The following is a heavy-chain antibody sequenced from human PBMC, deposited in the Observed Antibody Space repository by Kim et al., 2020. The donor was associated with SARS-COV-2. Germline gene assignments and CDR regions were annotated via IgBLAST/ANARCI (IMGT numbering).Heavy chain of an antibody. J-gene: IGHJ4*02. Sequence: YAQNLQGRVTMSTDSSTITAYMELGSLRSDDTAVYYCARGGGDYPYHFDYWGQGTLVSVSS. D-gene: IGHD2-21*01. V-gene: IGHV1-18*01. CDR3: ARGGGDYPYHFDY.